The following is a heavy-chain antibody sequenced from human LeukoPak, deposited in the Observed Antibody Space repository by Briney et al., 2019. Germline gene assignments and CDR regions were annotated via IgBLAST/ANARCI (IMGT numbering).Heavy chain of an antibody. CDR1: GFTFDDYG. J-gene: IGHJ6*03. V-gene: IGHV3-20*04. CDR3: ARESPVGCSSTSCFVWDYYHYMDV. Sequence: PGGSLRLSCAASGFTFDDYGMSWVRQAPGKGLEWVSGINWNGGSTGYADSVKGRFTISRDNAKNSLYLQMNSLRAEDTALYYCARESPVGCSSTSCFVWDYYHYMDVWGKGTTVTVSS. D-gene: IGHD2-2*01. CDR2: INWNGGST.